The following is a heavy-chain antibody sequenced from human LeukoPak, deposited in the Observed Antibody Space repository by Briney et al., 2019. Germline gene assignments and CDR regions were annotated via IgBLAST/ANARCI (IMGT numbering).Heavy chain of an antibody. J-gene: IGHJ4*02. D-gene: IGHD5-12*01. Sequence: SETLSLTCTVSGGSISSNTYYWGWIRQPPGRGLEWIGSIYYSGSTYYNPSLKSRVTISVDTSKNQFSLKLSSVTAADTAVYYCASNSGYDSFYGYWGQGTLVTVSS. CDR2: IYYSGST. V-gene: IGHV4-39*01. CDR1: GGSISSNTYY. CDR3: ASNSGYDSFYGY.